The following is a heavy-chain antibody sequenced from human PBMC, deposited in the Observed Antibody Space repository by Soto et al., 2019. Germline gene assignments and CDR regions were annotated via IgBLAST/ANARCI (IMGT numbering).Heavy chain of an antibody. V-gene: IGHV1-3*01. D-gene: IGHD6-19*01. CDR1: GYTFTTCA. Sequence: ASVKVSCKASGYTFTTCAVHWVRQAPGQRLEWMGWINAGNGNTKYSQKFQGRVTITRDTSASTAYMELSSLTSEDTAVYYCARPGPRGWQVDPWGQGTLVTVSS. CDR3: ARPGPRGWQVDP. CDR2: INAGNGNT. J-gene: IGHJ5*02.